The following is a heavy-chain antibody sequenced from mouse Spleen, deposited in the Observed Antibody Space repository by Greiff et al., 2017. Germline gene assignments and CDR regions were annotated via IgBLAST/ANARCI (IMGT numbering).Heavy chain of an antibody. CDR1: GYSFTGYY. CDR2: INPSTGGT. CDR3: ATRDSSGYVRFAY. Sequence: EAQLQQSGPELVKPGASVKISCKASGYSFTGYYMNWVKQSPEKSLEWIGEINPSTGGTTYNQKFKAKATLTVDKSSSTAYMQLKSLTSEDSAVYYCATRDSSGYVRFAYWGQGTLVTVSA. V-gene: IGHV1-42*01. J-gene: IGHJ3*01. D-gene: IGHD3-2*02.